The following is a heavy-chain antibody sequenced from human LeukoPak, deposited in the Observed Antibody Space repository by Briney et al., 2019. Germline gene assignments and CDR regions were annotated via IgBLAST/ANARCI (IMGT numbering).Heavy chain of an antibody. J-gene: IGHJ4*02. CDR2: INAGNGNT. V-gene: IGHV1-3*01. CDR1: GYTFTSYA. CDR3: ARIQYSSGWYDY. D-gene: IGHD6-19*01. Sequence: ASVKVSCKASGYTFTSYAMHWVRQAPGQRLEWMGWINAGNGNTKYSQKFQGRVTITRDTSASTAYMDLSSLRSEDTAVYYCARIQYSSGWYDYWGQGTLVTVSS.